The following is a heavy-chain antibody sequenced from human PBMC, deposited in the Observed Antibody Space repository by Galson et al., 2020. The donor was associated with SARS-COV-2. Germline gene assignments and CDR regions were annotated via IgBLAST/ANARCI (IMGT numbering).Heavy chain of an antibody. CDR2: IYYSGST. CDR1: GGSISSSSYY. V-gene: IGHV4-39*01. J-gene: IGHJ4*02. D-gene: IGHD3-22*01. Sequence: SETLSLTCTVSGGSISSSSYYWGWIRQPPGKGLEWIGSIYYSGSTYYNTSLKSRVTISVDTSKNQFSLKLSSVTAADTAVYYCARTIQYYYDSSGYYRVFYFDYWGQGTLVTVSS. CDR3: ARTIQYYYDSSGYYRVFYFDY.